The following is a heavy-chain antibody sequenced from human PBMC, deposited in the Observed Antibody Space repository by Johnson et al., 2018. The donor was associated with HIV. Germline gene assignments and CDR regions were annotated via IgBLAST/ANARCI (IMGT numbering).Heavy chain of an antibody. CDR2: IYDGGRT. D-gene: IGHD3-10*01. CDR1: GFTFSTYH. V-gene: IGHV3-66*01. CDR3: ARGTIIMFRGLIGFDI. J-gene: IGHJ3*02. Sequence: VQLVESGGGVVQPGRSLRLSCAASGFTFSTYHMSWVRQAPGKGLEWVSVIYDGGRTYYGDSVKGRFTISGDTSKNTLLLEMNSLRAEDTAMYYCARGTIIMFRGLIGFDIWSQGTMVTVTS.